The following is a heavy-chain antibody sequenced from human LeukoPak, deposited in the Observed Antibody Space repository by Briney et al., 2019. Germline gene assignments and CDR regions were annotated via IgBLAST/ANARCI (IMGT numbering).Heavy chain of an antibody. Sequence: ESLKISCKGSGYSFTSYWIGWVRQMPGKGLEWMGIIYPGDSDTRYSPSFQGQVTISADKSISTAYLQWSSLKASDTAMYYCARGSYGSGSFYWFDPWGQGTLVTVSS. D-gene: IGHD3-10*01. CDR1: GYSFTSYW. CDR3: ARGSYGSGSFYWFDP. V-gene: IGHV5-51*01. J-gene: IGHJ5*02. CDR2: IYPGDSDT.